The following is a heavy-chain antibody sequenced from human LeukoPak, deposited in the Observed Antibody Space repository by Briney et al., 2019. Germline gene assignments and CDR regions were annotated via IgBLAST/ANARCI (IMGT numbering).Heavy chain of an antibody. V-gene: IGHV3-21*01. CDR1: GFTFSSYS. D-gene: IGHD3-9*01. Sequence: GGSLRLPCAASGFTFSSYSMNWVRQAPGKGLEWVSSISSSSSYIYYADSVKGRFTISRDNAKNSLYLQMNSLRAEDTAVYYCARATIFGWFDPWGQGTLVTVSS. CDR2: ISSSSSYI. J-gene: IGHJ5*02. CDR3: ARATIFGWFDP.